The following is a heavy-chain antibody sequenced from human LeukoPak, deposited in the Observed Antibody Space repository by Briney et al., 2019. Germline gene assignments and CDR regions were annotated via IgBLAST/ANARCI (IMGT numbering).Heavy chain of an antibody. J-gene: IGHJ6*02. CDR1: GYTFTSYG. D-gene: IGHD2-2*01. CDR3: ARGAHCSSTSCPRYGMDV. Sequence: ASVKVSCKASGYTFTSYGISWVRQAPGQGLEWMGWISAYNGNTNYAQKLQGRVTMTTDTSTSTAYMELRSLGSDDTAVYYCARGAHCSSTSCPRYGMDVWGQGTTVTVSS. V-gene: IGHV1-18*01. CDR2: ISAYNGNT.